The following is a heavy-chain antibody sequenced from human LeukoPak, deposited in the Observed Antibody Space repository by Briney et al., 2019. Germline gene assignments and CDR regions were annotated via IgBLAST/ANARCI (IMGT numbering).Heavy chain of an antibody. V-gene: IGHV4-31*03. CDR2: IYYSGST. Sequence: SETLSLTCTVSGGSISSGGYYWSWIRQHPGKGLEWIGYIYYSGSTYYNPSLKSRVTISVDTSKNQFSLKLSSVTAADTAVYYCAREPVGYCSSTSCYSWIDYWGQETLVTVSS. J-gene: IGHJ4*02. CDR3: AREPVGYCSSTSCYSWIDY. CDR1: GGSISSGGYY. D-gene: IGHD2-2*01.